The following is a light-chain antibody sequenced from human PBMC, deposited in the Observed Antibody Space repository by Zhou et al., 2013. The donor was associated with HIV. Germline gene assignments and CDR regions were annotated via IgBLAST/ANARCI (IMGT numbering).Light chain of an antibody. J-gene: IGKJ2*01. Sequence: DIQMTQSPSSVSASVGDRVTITCRASQGISRWLVWYQQRPGKAPKLLIYAASNLQSGVPSRFSGSGSGTDFTLTISSLQSSRLLQLTNCQQTDSSLNFGQGTK. CDR1: QGISRW. CDR3: QQTDSSLN. CDR2: AAS. V-gene: IGKV1-12*01.